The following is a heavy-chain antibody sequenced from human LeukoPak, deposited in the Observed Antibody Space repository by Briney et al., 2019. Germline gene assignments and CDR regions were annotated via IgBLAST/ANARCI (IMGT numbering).Heavy chain of an antibody. V-gene: IGHV3-23*01. CDR1: GFTFSSYA. J-gene: IGHJ6*02. CDR3: AKVSAVPDYDILTADMDV. D-gene: IGHD3-9*01. CDR2: ISGSGGST. Sequence: GGSLRLSCAASGFTFSSYAMSWVRQAPGKGLEWVSAISGSGGSTYYADSVKGRFTISRDNSKNTLYLQMNSLRAEDTAVYYCAKVSAVPDYDILTADMDVWGQGTTVTVSS.